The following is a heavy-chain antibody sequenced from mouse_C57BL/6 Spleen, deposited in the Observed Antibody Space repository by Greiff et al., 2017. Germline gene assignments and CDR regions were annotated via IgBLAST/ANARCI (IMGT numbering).Heavy chain of an antibody. D-gene: IGHD2-3*01. CDR1: GFTFSSYA. CDR2: ISSGGDYI. J-gene: IGHJ2*01. Sequence: EVKVVESGEGLVKPGGSLKLSCAASGFTFSSYAMSWVRQTPEKRLEWVAYISSGGDYIYYADTVKGRFTISRDNARNTLYLQMSSLKSEDTAMYYCTRDDGYYPYFDYWGQGTTLTVSS. CDR3: TRDDGYYPYFDY. V-gene: IGHV5-9-1*02.